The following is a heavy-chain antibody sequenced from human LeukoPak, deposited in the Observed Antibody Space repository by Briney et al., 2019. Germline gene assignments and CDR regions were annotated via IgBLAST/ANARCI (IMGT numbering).Heavy chain of an antibody. Sequence: SETLSLSCTVSVGSISGSSYDGGWSRQPPGKGLGWVVSIYYSRSTFYNQSLKSRVTISVDTSNNQFTVKQSSVTAADTAVYYCIRDEVWFGDHWGQGTLVTVSS. CDR2: IYYSRST. J-gene: IGHJ4*02. V-gene: IGHV4-39*06. CDR3: IRDEVWFGDH. D-gene: IGHD3-10*01. CDR1: VGSISGSSYD.